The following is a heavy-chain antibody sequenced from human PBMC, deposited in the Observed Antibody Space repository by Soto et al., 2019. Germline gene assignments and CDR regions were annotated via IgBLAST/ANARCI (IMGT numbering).Heavy chain of an antibody. CDR2: ISVSGSTK. CDR1: GFTFSSCS. CDR3: TSIPGTTFGMDV. V-gene: IGHV3-48*04. D-gene: IGHD1-7*01. J-gene: IGHJ6*02. Sequence: GGSLRLSCASSGFTFSSCSLNWVRQAPGKGLEWVSFISVSGSTKYYADSVKGRFTISRDNAKNSLYLQMNSLRAEDTAVYYCTSIPGTTFGMDVWGQGTTVTVSS.